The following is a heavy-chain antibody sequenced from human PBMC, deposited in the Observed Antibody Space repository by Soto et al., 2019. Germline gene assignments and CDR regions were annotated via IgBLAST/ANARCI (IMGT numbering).Heavy chain of an antibody. CDR3: ARGWGYDSTDYYYAY. CDR1: GGSFNRHT. Sequence: QVQLVQSGAEVRKPGSSVRVSCKASGGSFNRHTISWVRQAPGQGLEWMGGIIPICGTANHAQKFQGRVTIIADESTSTGYRELSSLRSDDTAIYYCARGWGYDSTDYYYAYWGQGTLGIVSS. V-gene: IGHV1-69*01. J-gene: IGHJ4*02. D-gene: IGHD3-22*01. CDR2: IIPICGTA.